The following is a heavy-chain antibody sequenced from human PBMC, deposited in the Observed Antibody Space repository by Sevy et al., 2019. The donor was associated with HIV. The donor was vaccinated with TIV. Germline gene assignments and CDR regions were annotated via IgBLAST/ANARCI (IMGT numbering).Heavy chain of an antibody. D-gene: IGHD6-13*01. CDR1: GGSFSGYY. Sequence: SETLSLTCAVYGGSFSGYYWSWIRQPPGKGLEWIGEINHSGSTNYNPSLKSRVTISVDTSKNQFSLKLSSVTSADTAVYYCARGRSLVPYSSSWYGTSFGLYFDYWGQGTLVTVSS. J-gene: IGHJ4*02. CDR2: INHSGST. CDR3: ARGRSLVPYSSSWYGTSFGLYFDY. V-gene: IGHV4-34*01.